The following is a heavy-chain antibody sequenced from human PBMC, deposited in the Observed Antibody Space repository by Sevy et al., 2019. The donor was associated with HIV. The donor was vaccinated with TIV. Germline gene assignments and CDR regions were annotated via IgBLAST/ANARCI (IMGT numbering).Heavy chain of an antibody. V-gene: IGHV3-7*03. CDR3: ARDCSSTTCLWGMDV. CDR2: IKRDGSEK. J-gene: IGHJ6*02. CDR1: GFTFSNYW. D-gene: IGHD2-2*01. Sequence: GGSLRLSCAASGFTFSNYWMSWVRQAPGKGLEWVAHIKRDGSEKYYLDSVKGRFTISRDNGKNSLYLQMNSLRAEDTAVYYCARDCSSTTCLWGMDVWGQGTTVTVSS.